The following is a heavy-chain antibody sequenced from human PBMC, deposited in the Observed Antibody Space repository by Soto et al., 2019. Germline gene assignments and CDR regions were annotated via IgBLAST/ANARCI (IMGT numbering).Heavy chain of an antibody. CDR1: GYTFTRYG. CDR3: AKNGQPPYYYYGMDV. CDR2: ISGYNGDT. Sequence: QGQLVQSGAEVKKPGASVKVSCKASGYTFTRYGTSWVRQAPGQGLEWMGWISGYNGDTNYAQKFQGRVTMTIDTSTLTTYMELRSLTSDHTAVYYRAKNGQPPYYYYGMDVWGQGTTVTVSS. J-gene: IGHJ6*02. D-gene: IGHD2-8*01. V-gene: IGHV1-18*01.